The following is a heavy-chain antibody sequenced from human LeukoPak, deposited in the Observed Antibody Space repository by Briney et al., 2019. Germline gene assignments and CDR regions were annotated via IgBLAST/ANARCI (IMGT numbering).Heavy chain of an antibody. CDR1: GGTFSSYA. V-gene: IGHV1-69*05. CDR3: ARDVGYIAAAGTST. Sequence: SVKLSCKASGGTFSSYAISWVRQAPGQGLEWMGGIIPIFGTANYAQKFQGRVTITTDESTSTAYLQLSSLRSEDTAVYYCARDVGYIAAAGTSTWGQGTLVTVSS. D-gene: IGHD6-13*01. J-gene: IGHJ5*02. CDR2: IIPIFGTA.